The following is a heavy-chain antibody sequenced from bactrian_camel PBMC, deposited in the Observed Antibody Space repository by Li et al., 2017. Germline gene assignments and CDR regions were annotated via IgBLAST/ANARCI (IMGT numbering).Heavy chain of an antibody. CDR3: AADGGIGGYCGRPVYEYGS. D-gene: IGHD1*01. CDR1: GGAVKPDC. CDR2: VYTDGIGA. Sequence: HVQLVESGGASVQPGGSLRLSCVVASGGAVKPDCMAWLRQVPGKEREAVAGVYTDGIGAPYYGNSVKGRFSITKDNGDNILYLRMNSLKHEDTAMYYCAADGGIGGYCGRPVYEYGSVGQGTQVTVS. J-gene: IGHJ4*01. V-gene: IGHV3S1*01.